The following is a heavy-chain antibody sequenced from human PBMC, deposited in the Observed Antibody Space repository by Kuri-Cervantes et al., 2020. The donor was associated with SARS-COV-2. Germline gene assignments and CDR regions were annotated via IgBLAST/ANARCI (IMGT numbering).Heavy chain of an antibody. V-gene: IGHV4-59*12. J-gene: IGHJ5*02. CDR2: IYYSGST. CDR3: ARRFLEWFHPPRGWFDP. Sequence: SETLSLTCTVSGGSISSYYWSWIRQPPGKGLEWIGYIYYSGSTNYNPSLKSRVTISVDTSKNQFSLKLSSVTAADTAVYYCARRFLEWFHPPRGWFDPWGQGTLVTVSS. CDR1: GGSISSYY. D-gene: IGHD3-3*01.